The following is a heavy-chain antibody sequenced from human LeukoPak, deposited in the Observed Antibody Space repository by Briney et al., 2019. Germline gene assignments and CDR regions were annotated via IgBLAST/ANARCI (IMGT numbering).Heavy chain of an antibody. V-gene: IGHV4-39*01. J-gene: IGHJ6*03. CDR1: GGSISSSSYY. CDR2: IYYSGST. Sequence: PSETLSLTCTVSGGSISSSSYYWGWIRQPPGKGLEWIGRIYYSGSTYYNPSLKSRVTISVDTSKNQFSLKLSSVTAADTAVYYCARVQHWNYGSYYYYYMDVWGKGTTVTVSS. D-gene: IGHD1-7*01. CDR3: ARVQHWNYGSYYYYYMDV.